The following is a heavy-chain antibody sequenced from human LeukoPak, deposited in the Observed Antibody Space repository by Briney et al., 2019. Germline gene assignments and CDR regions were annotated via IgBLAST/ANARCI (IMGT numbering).Heavy chain of an antibody. CDR3: ARGPPACSTNCYGYLDY. J-gene: IGHJ4*02. CDR1: GFTVSGNY. V-gene: IGHV3-53*01. CDR2: IYSGGDT. D-gene: IGHD2-2*01. Sequence: GGSLRLSCAASGFTVSGNYMSWVRQAPGXGLEWISLIYSGGDTYYPDSVRGRFTISRDNSKNTLYLQMNSLRAEDTAVYYCARGPPACSTNCYGYLDYWGQGTLVTVSS.